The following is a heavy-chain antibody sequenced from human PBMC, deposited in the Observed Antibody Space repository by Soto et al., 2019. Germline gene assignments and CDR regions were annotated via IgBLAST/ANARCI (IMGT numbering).Heavy chain of an antibody. J-gene: IGHJ4*02. Sequence: QVHLQQWGAGLLKPSETLSLTCAVYGGSFSGYYWSWIRQPPGKGLEWIGEINHSGSTNYNPSLMGPVTLSVDTSKNHFSLKLSSVTAADTAVYSCARGRSSGWFDYWGQGTLVTVSS. D-gene: IGHD6-19*01. CDR3: ARGRSSGWFDY. CDR1: GGSFSGYY. CDR2: INHSGST. V-gene: IGHV4-34*01.